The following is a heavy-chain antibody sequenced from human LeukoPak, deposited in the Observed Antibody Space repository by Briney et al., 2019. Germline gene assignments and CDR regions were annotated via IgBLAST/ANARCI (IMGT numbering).Heavy chain of an antibody. D-gene: IGHD6-6*01. CDR3: ARDGLDRSSSGWGYYMDV. CDR1: GFTFSSYG. V-gene: IGHV3-30*03. J-gene: IGHJ6*03. Sequence: GGSLRLSCAASGFTFSSYGMHWVRQAPGKGLEWVAVISYDGSNKYYADSVKGRFTISRDNSKNTLYLQMNSLRAEDTAVYSCARDGLDRSSSGWGYYMDVWGKGTTVTVSS. CDR2: ISYDGSNK.